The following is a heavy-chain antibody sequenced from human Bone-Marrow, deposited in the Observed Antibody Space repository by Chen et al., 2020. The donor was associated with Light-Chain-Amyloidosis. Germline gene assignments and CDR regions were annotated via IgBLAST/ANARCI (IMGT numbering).Heavy chain of an antibody. J-gene: IGHJ4*03. CDR1: GYSISSGYY. V-gene: IGHV4-38-2*01. CDR3: ARVDCSSGSCYSDY. Sequence: QVQLQESGPGLVKPSETLSLTCAVSGYSISSGYYWGWIRQPPGKGLEWIGSIYHSGSTYYNPSLKSRVTISVDTSKNQFSLKLSSVTAADTAVYYCARVDCSSGSCYSDYWGQGTLVTVSS. D-gene: IGHD2-15*01. CDR2: IYHSGST.